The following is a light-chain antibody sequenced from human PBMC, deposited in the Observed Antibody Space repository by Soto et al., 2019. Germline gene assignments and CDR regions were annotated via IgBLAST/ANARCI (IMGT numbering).Light chain of an antibody. CDR1: SSDVGGYNY. Sequence: QSALTQPASVSGSPGQSITISCTGSSSDVGGYNYVSWYQQHPGKAPKLMIYEVSNRPSGISNRFSGSKSGNTASLTLSGLQAEDEADYYCSSYRSSSLYVFGSGTKLTVL. CDR2: EVS. V-gene: IGLV2-14*01. CDR3: SSYRSSSLYV. J-gene: IGLJ1*01.